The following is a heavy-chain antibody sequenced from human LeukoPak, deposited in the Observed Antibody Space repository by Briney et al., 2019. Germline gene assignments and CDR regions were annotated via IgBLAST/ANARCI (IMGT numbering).Heavy chain of an antibody. CDR1: GFTFSSYS. Sequence: GGSLRLSCAASGFTFSSYSMNWVRQAPGKGLEWVSSISSSSSYIYYADSVKGRFTISRDNAKNSLYLQMNSLRAEDTAVYYCAREVDTATSQSTGDFDYWGQGTLVTVSS. CDR2: ISSSSSYI. V-gene: IGHV3-21*01. CDR3: AREVDTATSQSTGDFDY. J-gene: IGHJ4*02. D-gene: IGHD5-18*01.